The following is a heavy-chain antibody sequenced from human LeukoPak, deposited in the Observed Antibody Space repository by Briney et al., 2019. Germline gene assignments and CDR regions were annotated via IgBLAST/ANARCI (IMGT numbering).Heavy chain of an antibody. D-gene: IGHD3-22*01. J-gene: IGHJ4*02. Sequence: SETLSLTCAVYGGSFSGYYWSWIRQPPGKGLEWIGEINHSGSTNYNPSLKSRVTISVDTSKNQFSLKLSSVTAADTAVYYCARGRGYYDSSGYYRYWGQGALVTVSS. CDR1: GGSFSGYY. CDR2: INHSGST. V-gene: IGHV4-34*01. CDR3: ARGRGYYDSSGYYRY.